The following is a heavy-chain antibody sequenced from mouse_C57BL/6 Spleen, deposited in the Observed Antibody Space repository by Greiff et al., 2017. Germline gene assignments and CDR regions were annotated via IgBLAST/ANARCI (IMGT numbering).Heavy chain of an antibody. CDR3: TRPGLMDY. CDR1: GYTFTSYW. D-gene: IGHD3-1*01. CDR2: IYPGNSDT. Sequence: VQLQQSGTVLARPGASVKMSCKTSGYTFTSYWMHWVKQRPGQGLEWIGAIYPGNSDTSYNQKFKGKATLTAVTSASTAYMELSSLTNEDSAVYYWTRPGLMDYWGQGTSVTVSS. J-gene: IGHJ4*01. V-gene: IGHV1-5*01.